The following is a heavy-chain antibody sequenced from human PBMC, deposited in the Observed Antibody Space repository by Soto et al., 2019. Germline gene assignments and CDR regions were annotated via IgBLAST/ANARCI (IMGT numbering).Heavy chain of an antibody. CDR1: GYTFTSYD. Sequence: ASVKVSCKASGYTFTSYDINWVRQAPGQGLEWMGWISAYNGNTNYAQKLQGRVTMTTDTSTSTAYMEPRSLRSDDTAVYYCARDPPYSSGWYAGFDPWGQGTLVTVSS. CDR3: ARDPPYSSGWYAGFDP. V-gene: IGHV1-18*01. D-gene: IGHD6-19*01. J-gene: IGHJ5*02. CDR2: ISAYNGNT.